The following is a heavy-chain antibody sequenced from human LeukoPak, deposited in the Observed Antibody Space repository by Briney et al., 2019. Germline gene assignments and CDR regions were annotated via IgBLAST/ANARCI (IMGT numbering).Heavy chain of an antibody. CDR1: GGSIKAYY. D-gene: IGHD5-18*01. V-gene: IGHV4-59*08. CDR3: ARQPVNTAAFDI. Sequence: PSETLSLTCTVSGGSIKAYYWSWIRQPPGKGLEWIAYVRDNGENNYNPSLKSRVAISVDTANNQISLRLNFVTAAGTAIYYCARQPVNTAAFDIWGLGTMVTVSS. J-gene: IGHJ3*02. CDR2: VRDNGEN.